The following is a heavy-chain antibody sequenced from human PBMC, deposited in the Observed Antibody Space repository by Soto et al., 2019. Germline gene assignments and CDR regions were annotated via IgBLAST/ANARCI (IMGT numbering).Heavy chain of an antibody. Sequence: ASVKVSCKASGGTFTTYGLSWVRQAPGQGLEWIGWISAYNGDTRYAQNFQGRVTMTRDTSISTTYMELTSLRSDDTAVYYCVSERGGGSFDYWGQGTLVTVSS. J-gene: IGHJ4*02. V-gene: IGHV1-18*01. CDR2: ISAYNGDT. D-gene: IGHD3-10*01. CDR1: GGTFTTYG. CDR3: VSERGGGSFDY.